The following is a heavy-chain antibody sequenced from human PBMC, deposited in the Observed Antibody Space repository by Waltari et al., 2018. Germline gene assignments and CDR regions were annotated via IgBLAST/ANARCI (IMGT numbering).Heavy chain of an antibody. CDR3: ARRLAYEGGAFDI. CDR2: INHSGST. V-gene: IGHV4-34*01. D-gene: IGHD2-21*01. J-gene: IGHJ3*02. CDR1: GGSFSGYY. Sequence: QVQLQQWGAGLLKPSETLSLTCAVYGGSFSGYYWSWIRQPPGKGLEWIGEINHSGSTNYNPSLKSRVTISVDTSKNQFSLKLSSVTAADTAVYYCARRLAYEGGAFDIWGQGTMVTISS.